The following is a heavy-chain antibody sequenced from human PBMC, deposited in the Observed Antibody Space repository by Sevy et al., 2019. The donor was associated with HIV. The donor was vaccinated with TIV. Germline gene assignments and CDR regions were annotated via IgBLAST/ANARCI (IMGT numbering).Heavy chain of an antibody. V-gene: IGHV3-11*04. Sequence: GGSLRLSCAASGFTFSDYYMSWIRQAPGKGLEWVSYISSSGSTIYYADSVKGRFTISRENAKNSLYLQMNSLRAEDAAVYYCARVGMTTVTKVADYWGQGTLVTVSS. CDR3: ARVGMTTVTKVADY. J-gene: IGHJ4*02. CDR2: ISSSGSTI. D-gene: IGHD4-17*01. CDR1: GFTFSDYY.